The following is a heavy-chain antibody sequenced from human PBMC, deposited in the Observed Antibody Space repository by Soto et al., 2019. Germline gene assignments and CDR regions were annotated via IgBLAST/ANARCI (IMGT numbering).Heavy chain of an antibody. V-gene: IGHV1-69*01. CDR2: IIPIFGTA. CDR1: GGPFRSYT. CDR3: ARDGGGSCDFDY. J-gene: IGHJ4*02. Sequence: QVQLVQSVAEVKKPGSSVKVSCKASGGPFRSYTISWVRHAPGKGLEWMGGIIPIFGTANYAQKFQGRVTMTADESTSTAYMELSSLRSEDTAVYYCARDGGGSCDFDYCGKVTLVTFSA. D-gene: IGHD2-15*01.